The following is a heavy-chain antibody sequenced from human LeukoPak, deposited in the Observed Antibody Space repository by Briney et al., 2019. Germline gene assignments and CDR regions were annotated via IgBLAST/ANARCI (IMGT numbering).Heavy chain of an antibody. D-gene: IGHD4-17*01. Sequence: ASAKVSCKASGYTFTSYGISWVRQAPGQGLEWMGWISAYNGNTNYAQKLQGRVTMTTDTSTSTAYMELRSLRSDDTAAYYCARELVTTVTTVDAFDIWGQGTMATVSS. J-gene: IGHJ3*02. CDR3: ARELVTTVTTVDAFDI. CDR1: GYTFTSYG. V-gene: IGHV1-18*01. CDR2: ISAYNGNT.